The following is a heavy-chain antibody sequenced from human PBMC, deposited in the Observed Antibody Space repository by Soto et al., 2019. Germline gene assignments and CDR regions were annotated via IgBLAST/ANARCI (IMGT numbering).Heavy chain of an antibody. J-gene: IGHJ6*02. CDR2: IKQDGSEK. Sequence: GGSLRLSCAASGFTFSSYWMSWVRQAPGKGLEWVANIKQDGSEKYNGDSVKGRYNITRENAKNSLYLQMNSLRAEDTAVYYCARENYNGMDVWGQGTTVTVSS. V-gene: IGHV3-7*01. D-gene: IGHD3-10*01. CDR1: GFTFSSYW. CDR3: ARENYNGMDV.